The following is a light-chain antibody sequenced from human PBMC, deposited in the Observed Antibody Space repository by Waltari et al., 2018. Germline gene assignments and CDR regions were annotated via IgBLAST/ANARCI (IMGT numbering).Light chain of an antibody. CDR3: ASYAGSKNPYV. CDR2: EVH. J-gene: IGLJ1*01. CDR1: SSDVGGYDY. V-gene: IGLV2-8*01. Sequence: QSALTQPPSASGSPGQSVTISCTGTSSDVGGYDYVSWYPPHPGKAPKLLTHEVHTRPSGVPYRFPGSRSGNTASLTGSGLQADDEADYYCASYAGSKNPYVFGTGTKVTVL.